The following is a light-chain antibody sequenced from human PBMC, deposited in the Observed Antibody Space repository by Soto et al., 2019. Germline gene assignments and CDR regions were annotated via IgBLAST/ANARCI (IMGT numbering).Light chain of an antibody. Sequence: EILMTQSPATLSVSPGERATLSCRASQNVGSHVAWYQQKPGQAPRLFIYGASTRATGIPARFSGSGSGTEFTLTISSLQSEDFAIYYWQQYYNWPPLTFGGGTKVEIQ. CDR3: QQYYNWPPLT. CDR2: GAS. CDR1: QNVGSH. V-gene: IGKV3-15*01. J-gene: IGKJ4*01.